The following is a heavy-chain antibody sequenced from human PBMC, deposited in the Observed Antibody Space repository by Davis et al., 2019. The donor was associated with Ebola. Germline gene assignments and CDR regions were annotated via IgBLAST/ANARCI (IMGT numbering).Heavy chain of an antibody. V-gene: IGHV3-21*01. CDR1: GFTFSSYS. J-gene: IGHJ5*02. Sequence: GGSLRLSCAASGFTFSSYSMNWVRQAPGKGLEWVSSISSSSSYIYYADSVKGRFTISRDNAKNSLHLQMNSLRAEDTAVYYCAREYSSSWYGYNWFDPWGQGTLVTVSS. CDR3: AREYSSSWYGYNWFDP. CDR2: ISSSSSYI. D-gene: IGHD6-13*01.